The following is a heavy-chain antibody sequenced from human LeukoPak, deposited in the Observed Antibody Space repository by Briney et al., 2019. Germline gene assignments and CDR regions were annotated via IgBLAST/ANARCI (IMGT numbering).Heavy chain of an antibody. D-gene: IGHD6-25*01. CDR3: ARDDVSASNPSYYYYGMDV. CDR2: IYSGGST. Sequence: GGSLRLSCAASGFTVSSNYMSWVRQAPGKGLEWVSVIYSGGSTYYADSVKGRFTISRDNSKNTLYLQMNSLRAEDTAVYYCARDDVSASNPSYYYYGMDVWGQGTTVTVSS. J-gene: IGHJ6*02. V-gene: IGHV3-66*01. CDR1: GFTVSSNY.